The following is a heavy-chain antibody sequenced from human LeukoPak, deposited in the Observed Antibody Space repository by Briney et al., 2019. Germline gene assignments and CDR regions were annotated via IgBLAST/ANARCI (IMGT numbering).Heavy chain of an antibody. V-gene: IGHV3-33*06. CDR3: AKAYISYYYYMDV. CDR2: ICNDGSNK. Sequence: GGSLRLSCAESGFTFSSYGMHWVRQAPGKGLEWGAVICNDGSNKYYADSVKGRFTISRDNSKNTLYLQMNSLRAEDTAVYYCAKAYISYYYYMDVWGKGTTVTVSS. D-gene: IGHD3-3*02. CDR1: GFTFSSYG. J-gene: IGHJ6*03.